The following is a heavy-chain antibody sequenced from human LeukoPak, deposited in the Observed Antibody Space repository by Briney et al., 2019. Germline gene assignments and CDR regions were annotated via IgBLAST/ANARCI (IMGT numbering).Heavy chain of an antibody. CDR1: GFTFDDYA. CDR2: ISWDGGST. CDR3: AKDGVATWYVGYFDY. Sequence: GGSLGLSCAASGFTFDDYAMHWVRQAPGKGLEWVSLISWDGGSTYYADSVKGRFTISRDNSKNSLYLQMNSLRAEDTALYYCAKDGVATWYVGYFDYWGQGTLVTVSS. V-gene: IGHV3-43D*03. J-gene: IGHJ4*02. D-gene: IGHD5-12*01.